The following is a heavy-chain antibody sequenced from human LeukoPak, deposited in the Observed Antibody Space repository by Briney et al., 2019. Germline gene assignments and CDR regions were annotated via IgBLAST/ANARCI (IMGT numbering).Heavy chain of an antibody. D-gene: IGHD6-6*01. CDR1: GFTFRPYT. V-gene: IGHV3-48*01. J-gene: IGHJ3*01. CDR3: ARDSSVCAFDV. Sequence: QPGGSLRLSCAASGFTFRPYTMHWFRQPPGKGGEWIAYINTGSTTIYYADSVKGRFTISRDNAKNSLYLQMNSLRAEDTALYYCARDSSVCAFDVWGQGTMVTVSS. CDR2: INTGSTTI.